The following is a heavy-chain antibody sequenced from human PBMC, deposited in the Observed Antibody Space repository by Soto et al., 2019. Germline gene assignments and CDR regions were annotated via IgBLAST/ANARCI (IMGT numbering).Heavy chain of an antibody. CDR3: AKDVSPIIAARFAVGAFDI. CDR2: ISGSGGST. J-gene: IGHJ3*02. V-gene: IGHV3-23*01. Sequence: GGSLRLSCAASGFTFSSYAMSWVRQAPGKGLEWVSAISGSGGSTYYADSVKGRFTISRDNSKNTLYLQMNSLRAEDTAVYYSAKDVSPIIAARFAVGAFDIWGQGTMVTVSS. D-gene: IGHD6-13*01. CDR1: GFTFSSYA.